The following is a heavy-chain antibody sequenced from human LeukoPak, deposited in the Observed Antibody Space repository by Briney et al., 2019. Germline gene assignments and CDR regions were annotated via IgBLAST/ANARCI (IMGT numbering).Heavy chain of an antibody. CDR2: IYTSGST. J-gene: IGHJ4*02. CDR3: ARRGNYGGNCYYFDY. Sequence: NPSQTLSLTCTVSGGSISSGSYYWSWIRQPAGKGLEWIGRIYTSGSTNYNPSLKSRVTISVDTSKNQFSLKLSSVTAADTAVYYCARRGNYGGNCYYFDYWGQGTLVTVSS. V-gene: IGHV4-61*02. CDR1: GGSISSGSYY. D-gene: IGHD4-23*01.